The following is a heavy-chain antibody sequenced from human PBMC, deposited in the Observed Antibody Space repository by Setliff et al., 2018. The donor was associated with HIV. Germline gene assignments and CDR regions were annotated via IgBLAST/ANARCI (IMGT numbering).Heavy chain of an antibody. V-gene: IGHV1-18*01. CDR2: ISAYDGST. J-gene: IGHJ4*02. D-gene: IGHD3-10*01. CDR3: AKGTLDHYYGSGSQCFDY. CDR1: GGAFSSYA. Sequence: ASVKVSCKASGGAFSSYALSWVRQAPGQGLEWMGGISAYDGSTNFAQKFQGRVTLTTDTSTRTGYMELSSLRSEDTAVYYCAKGTLDHYYGSGSQCFDYWGQGTMVTVSS.